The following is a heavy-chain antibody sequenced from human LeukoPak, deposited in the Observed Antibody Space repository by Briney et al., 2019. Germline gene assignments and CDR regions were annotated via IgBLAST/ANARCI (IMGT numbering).Heavy chain of an antibody. V-gene: IGHV4-30-2*01. D-gene: IGHD1-26*01. J-gene: IGHJ4*02. CDR2: IYHSGST. Sequence: SETLSLTCAVSGGSISSGGYSWSWIRQPPGKGLEWIGYIYHSGSTYYNPSLKSRVTISVHAFKNQFSLKLSSVTAADTAVYYCASETSGIYLNYWGQGTLVTVSS. CDR3: ASETSGIYLNY. CDR1: GGSISSGGYS.